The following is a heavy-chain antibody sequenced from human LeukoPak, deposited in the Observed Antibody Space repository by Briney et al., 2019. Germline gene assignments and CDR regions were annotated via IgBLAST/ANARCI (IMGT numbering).Heavy chain of an antibody. Sequence: GGSLRLSCEASGFTFGSFAMSWVRQAPGKGLEWVSGISGSGYYTYYADSVKGRFTISRDNSKNTLYIEMNSLRAEDTALYFCAKDGSWGDYQFYFYMDVWGKGTTVTASS. J-gene: IGHJ6*03. CDR2: ISGSGYYT. CDR3: AKDGSWGDYQFYFYMDV. D-gene: IGHD2-2*01. V-gene: IGHV3-23*01. CDR1: GFTFGSFA.